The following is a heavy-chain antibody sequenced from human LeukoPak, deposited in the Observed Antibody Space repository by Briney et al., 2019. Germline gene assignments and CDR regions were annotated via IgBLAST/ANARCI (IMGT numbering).Heavy chain of an antibody. CDR1: RFTFINYA. J-gene: IGHJ6*03. Sequence: SGGSLRLSCAASRFTFINYAMSWVRQAPRKGLEWVSAISGSGSRTYYADSVKGRFTISRDNSNNTLYLQMNSLRVEDTAVYYCAKAGGATYYYYYHTDVWGKGTTVTVSS. CDR3: AKAGGATYYYYYHTDV. V-gene: IGHV3-23*01. CDR2: ISGSGSRT. D-gene: IGHD1-26*01.